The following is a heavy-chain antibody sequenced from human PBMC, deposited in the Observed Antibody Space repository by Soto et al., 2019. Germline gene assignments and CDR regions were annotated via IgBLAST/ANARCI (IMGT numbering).Heavy chain of an antibody. D-gene: IGHD6-19*01. J-gene: IGHJ2*01. CDR3: ARAPVAVAGTPYFDL. Sequence: GGSLRLSCAASGFTFSDYYMSWIRQAPGKGLEWVSYISSSSSYTNYADSVKGRFTISRDNAKNSLYLQMNSLRAEDMAVYYCARAPVAVAGTPYFDLWGRGTLVTVSS. CDR2: ISSSSSYT. CDR1: GFTFSDYY. V-gene: IGHV3-11*06.